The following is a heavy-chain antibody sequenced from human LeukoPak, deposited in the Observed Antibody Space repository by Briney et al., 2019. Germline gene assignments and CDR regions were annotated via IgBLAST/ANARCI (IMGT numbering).Heavy chain of an antibody. V-gene: IGHV1-3*01. Sequence: EASVKLSCTASGYTFTSYAMHWVRQAPGQRLEWMGWINAGNGNTKYSQKFQGRVTITRDTSASTAYMELSSLRSEDTAVYYCAREFKVRGVIIGYWGQGTLVTVSS. CDR2: INAGNGNT. D-gene: IGHD3-10*01. CDR3: AREFKVRGVIIGY. CDR1: GYTFTSYA. J-gene: IGHJ4*02.